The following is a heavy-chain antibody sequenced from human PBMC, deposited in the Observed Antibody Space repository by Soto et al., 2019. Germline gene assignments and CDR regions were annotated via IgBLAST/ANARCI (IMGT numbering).Heavy chain of an antibody. D-gene: IGHD2-21*01. V-gene: IGHV3-53*01. CDR3: AKLWGYYFES. J-gene: IGHJ4*02. Sequence: PGGSLRLSCAASGFSVNNNDMTWVRQAPGRRPEWVAVIYTRGTTHYADFATGRFTFSRDNSKNTLYLQMDSLRPEDTAVYYCAKLWGYYFESWGPGTLVTVSS. CDR1: GFSVNNND. CDR2: IYTRGTT.